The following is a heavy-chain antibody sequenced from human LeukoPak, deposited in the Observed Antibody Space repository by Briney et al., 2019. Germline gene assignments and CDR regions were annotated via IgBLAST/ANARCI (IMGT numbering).Heavy chain of an antibody. CDR2: ISYDGSNK. V-gene: IGHV3-30*04. CDR1: GFTFRSYV. CDR3: ARDATGDGDLES. D-gene: IGHD4-17*01. Sequence: GGSLRLSCGASGFTFRSYVMHWVRQAPGKGLEWVAVISYDGSNKYYADSVKGRSTISRDNSKNTLYLQMNSLRSEDTALYYCARDATGDGDLESWGQGTLVTVSP. J-gene: IGHJ1*01.